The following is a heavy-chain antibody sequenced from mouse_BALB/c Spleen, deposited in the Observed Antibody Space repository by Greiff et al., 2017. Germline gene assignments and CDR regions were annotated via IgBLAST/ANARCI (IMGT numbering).Heavy chain of an antibody. CDR3: AYGNYDYYAMDY. D-gene: IGHD2-10*02. CDR2: IYPYNGGT. J-gene: IGHJ4*01. Sequence: EVKLQESGPELVKPGASVKISCKASGYTFTDYNMHWVKQSHGKSLEWIGYIYPYNGGTGYNQKFKSKATLTVDNSSSTAYMELRSLTSEDSAVYYCAYGNYDYYAMDYWGQGTSVTVSS. V-gene: IGHV1S29*02. CDR1: GYTFTDYN.